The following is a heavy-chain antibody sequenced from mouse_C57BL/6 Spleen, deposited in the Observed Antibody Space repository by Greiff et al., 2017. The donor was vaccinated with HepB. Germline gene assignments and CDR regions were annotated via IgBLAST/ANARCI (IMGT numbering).Heavy chain of an antibody. V-gene: IGHV1-77*01. J-gene: IGHJ4*01. D-gene: IGHD2-3*01. Sequence: QVQLQQSGAELVKPGASVKISCKASGYTFTDYYINWVKQRPGQGLEWIGKIGPGSGSTYYNEKFKGKATLTADKSSSTAYMQLSSLTSEDSAVYFCARGPRIYDGYYYGYDRAADAMDYWGQGTSVTVSS. CDR2: IGPGSGST. CDR3: ARGPRIYDGYYYGYDRAADAMDY. CDR1: GYTFTDYY.